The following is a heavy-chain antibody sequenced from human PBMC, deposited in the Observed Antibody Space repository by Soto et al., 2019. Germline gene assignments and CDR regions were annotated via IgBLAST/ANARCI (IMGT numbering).Heavy chain of an antibody. J-gene: IGHJ4*02. CDR3: ARAGDYGAPPCGY. CDR1: GFTFSSYA. CDR2: ISYDGSNK. Sequence: GGSLRLSCAASGFTFSSYAMHWVRQAPGKGLEWVAVISYDGSNKYYADSVKGRFTISRDNSKNTLYLQMNSLRAEDTAVYYCARAGDYGAPPCGYWGQGTLVTVSS. D-gene: IGHD4-17*01. V-gene: IGHV3-30-3*01.